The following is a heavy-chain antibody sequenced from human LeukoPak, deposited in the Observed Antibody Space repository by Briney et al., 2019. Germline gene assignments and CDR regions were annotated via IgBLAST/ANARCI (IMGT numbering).Heavy chain of an antibody. Sequence: GGTLRLSCVASGFTFSSYGMSWVRQAPGKGLEWVSYVSATGYTTYYADSVKGRFTISRDNSKNTLYLQMNSLRAEDTAVYYFARESELRYFDWLPPSYYYYYMEVCGKGTTVTISS. V-gene: IGHV3-23*01. CDR1: GFTFSSYG. CDR2: VSATGYTT. D-gene: IGHD3-9*01. CDR3: ARESELRYFDWLPPSYYYYYMEV. J-gene: IGHJ6*03.